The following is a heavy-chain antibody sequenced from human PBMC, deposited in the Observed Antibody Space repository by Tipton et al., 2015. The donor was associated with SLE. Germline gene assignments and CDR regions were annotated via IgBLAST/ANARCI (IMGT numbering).Heavy chain of an antibody. CDR1: GGSFSGYY. CDR3: ARVDSNYYYYMDV. V-gene: IGHV4-34*01. CDR2: INHSGST. D-gene: IGHD4-11*01. J-gene: IGHJ6*03. Sequence: TLSLTCAVYGGSFSGYYWSWIRQPPGKGLEWIGEINHSGSTNYNPSLKSRVTISVDTSKNQFSLKLSSVTAADTAVYYCARVDSNYYYYMDVWGKGTTVNVSS.